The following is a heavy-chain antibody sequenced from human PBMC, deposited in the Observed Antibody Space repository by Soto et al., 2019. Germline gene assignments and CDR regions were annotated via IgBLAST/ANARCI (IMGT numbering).Heavy chain of an antibody. Sequence: GPTLVNPTQTLTLTCTFSGFSLSTSGVGVGWIRQPPGKALEWLALIYWDDDKRYSPSLKSRLTITKDTSKNQVVLTMTNMDPVDTATYYCAHLDGYCSSTSCYEMGYYYYMDVWGKGTTVTVSS. CDR3: AHLDGYCSSTSCYEMGYYYYMDV. J-gene: IGHJ6*03. V-gene: IGHV2-5*02. CDR2: IYWDDDK. CDR1: GFSLSTSGVG. D-gene: IGHD2-2*03.